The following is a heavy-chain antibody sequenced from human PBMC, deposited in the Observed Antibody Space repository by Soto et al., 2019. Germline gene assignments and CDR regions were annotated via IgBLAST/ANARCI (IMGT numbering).Heavy chain of an antibody. CDR1: GFPFGENA. V-gene: IGHV3-23*01. CDR3: AKEDTSSGSLDY. J-gene: IGHJ4*02. Sequence: GGALSLSCEASGFPFGENAMSWVRQAPGKGLEWVSGISDSGATTYYADSVRGRFTISRDNSKNTLYLQMKSLRAEDSASYYCAKEDTSSGSLDYWGQGALVTVSS. D-gene: IGHD6-19*01. CDR2: ISDSGATT.